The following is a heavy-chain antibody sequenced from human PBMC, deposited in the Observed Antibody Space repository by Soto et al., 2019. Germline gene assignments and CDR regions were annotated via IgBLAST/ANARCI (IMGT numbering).Heavy chain of an antibody. Sequence: QVQLQESGPGLVKPSETLSLTCTVSGGSVSSGSYYWSWIRQPPGKGLEWIGYIYYNGRTNYNPSLKSRVTLSADTSKNHFSLKLNSVTAADTAVYSCARGGAYCGGDCSPPYRDYWGHGTLVTVSS. CDR1: GGSVSSGSYY. CDR3: ARGGAYCGGDCSPPYRDY. D-gene: IGHD2-21*02. CDR2: IYYNGRT. V-gene: IGHV4-61*03. J-gene: IGHJ4*01.